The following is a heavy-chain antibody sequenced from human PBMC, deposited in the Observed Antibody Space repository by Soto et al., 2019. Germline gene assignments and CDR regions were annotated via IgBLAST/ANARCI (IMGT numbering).Heavy chain of an antibody. V-gene: IGHV4-34*01. D-gene: IGHD2-2*01. CDR2: INHSGST. CDR3: ARGSRDWDIVVVPASHRYFDY. J-gene: IGHJ4*02. CDR1: GGSFSGYY. Sequence: SETLSLTCAVYGGSFSGYYWSWIRQPPGKGLEWIGEINHSGSTNYNPSLKSRVTISVDTSKNQFSLKLSSVTAADTAVYYCARGSRDWDIVVVPASHRYFDYWGQGTLVTVSS.